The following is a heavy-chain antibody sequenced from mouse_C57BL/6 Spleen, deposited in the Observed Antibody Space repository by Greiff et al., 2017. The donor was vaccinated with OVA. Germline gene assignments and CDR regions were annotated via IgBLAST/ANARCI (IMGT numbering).Heavy chain of an antibody. D-gene: IGHD2-2*01. CDR1: GYTFTSYW. CDR3: ARSGGYDDYFDY. Sequence: QVQLQQSGAELVRPGSSVKLSCKASGYTFTSYWMHWVKQRPIQGLEWIGNIDPSDSETHYNQKFKDKATLTVDKSSSTAYMQLSSLTSEDSAVYYCARSGGYDDYFDYWGQGTTLTVSS. J-gene: IGHJ2*01. V-gene: IGHV1-52*01. CDR2: IDPSDSET.